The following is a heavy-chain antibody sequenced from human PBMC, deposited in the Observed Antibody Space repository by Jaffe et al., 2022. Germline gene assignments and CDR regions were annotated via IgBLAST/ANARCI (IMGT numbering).Heavy chain of an antibody. CDR3: ARHTGYYDSSGYYSNDAFDI. CDR1: GYSISSGYY. Sequence: QVQLQESGPGLVKPSETLSLTCAVSGYSISSGYYWGWIRQPPGKGLEWIGSIYHSGSTYYNPSLKSRVTISVDTSKNQFSLKLSSVTAADTAVYYCARHTGYYDSSGYYSNDAFDIWGQGTMVTVSS. J-gene: IGHJ3*02. V-gene: IGHV4-38-2*01. D-gene: IGHD3-22*01. CDR2: IYHSGST.